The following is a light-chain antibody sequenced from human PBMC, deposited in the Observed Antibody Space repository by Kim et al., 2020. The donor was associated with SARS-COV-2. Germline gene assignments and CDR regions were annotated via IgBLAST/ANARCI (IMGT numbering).Light chain of an antibody. CDR3: ISYTSSNKYV. V-gene: IGLV2-14*03. CDR2: EGS. Sequence: QSALTQPASVSGSPGQSITISCTGTTSDVGGYNYVSWYQQHPGKAPKLMIYEGSKRPSGVSNRFSGSKSGNTASLTVSGLQAEDEADYYCISYTSSNKYVFGTGTQVTVL. CDR1: TSDVGGYNY. J-gene: IGLJ1*01.